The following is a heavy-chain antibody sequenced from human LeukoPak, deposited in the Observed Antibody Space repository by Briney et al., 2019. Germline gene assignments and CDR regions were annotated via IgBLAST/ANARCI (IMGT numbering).Heavy chain of an antibody. Sequence: AGGSLRLSCAASGFTFSDYYMSWIRQAPGKGLEWVSYISSSGSTIYYADSVKGRLTISRDNAKNSLYLQMNSLRAEDTAVYYCARDKGAQLPLGTDVWGQGTTVTVSS. J-gene: IGHJ6*02. CDR1: GFTFSDYY. V-gene: IGHV3-11*01. CDR3: ARDKGAQLPLGTDV. CDR2: ISSSGSTI.